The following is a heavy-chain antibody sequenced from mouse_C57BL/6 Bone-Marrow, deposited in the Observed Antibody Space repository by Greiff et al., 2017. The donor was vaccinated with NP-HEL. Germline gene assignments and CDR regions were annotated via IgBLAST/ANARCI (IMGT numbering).Heavy chain of an antibody. D-gene: IGHD1-1*01. CDR2: ISDGGSYT. CDR3: AREGITTVVAYYAMDY. Sequence: EVNLVESGGGLVKPGGSLKLSCAASGFTFSSYAMSWVRQTPEKRLEWVATISDGGSYTYYPDNVKGRFTISRDNAKNNLYLQMSHLKSEDTAMYYCAREGITTVVAYYAMDYWGQGTSVTVSS. CDR1: GFTFSSYA. V-gene: IGHV5-4*01. J-gene: IGHJ4*01.